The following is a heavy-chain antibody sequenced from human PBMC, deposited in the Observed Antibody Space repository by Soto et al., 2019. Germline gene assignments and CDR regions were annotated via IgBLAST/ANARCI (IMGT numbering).Heavy chain of an antibody. CDR1: GGSISSGGYY. Sequence: QVQLQESGPGLVKPSQTLSLTCTVSGGSISSGGYYWSWIRQHPGKGLEWIGYIYYSGSTYYNPSVKRRVTISVDTYKNQFSLKLRSVTAAETAVYYCARDLTYYDFWSGETNADAFDIWGQGTMVTVSS. D-gene: IGHD3-3*01. V-gene: IGHV4-31*03. CDR3: ARDLTYYDFWSGETNADAFDI. J-gene: IGHJ3*02. CDR2: IYYSGST.